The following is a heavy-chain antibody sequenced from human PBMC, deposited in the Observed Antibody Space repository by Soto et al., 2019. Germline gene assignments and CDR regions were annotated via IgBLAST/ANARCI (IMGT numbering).Heavy chain of an antibody. CDR2: INPNSGGT. J-gene: IGHJ4*02. CDR1: GYTFTGYY. V-gene: IGHV1-2*02. Sequence: ASVKVSCKASGYTFTGYYMHWVRQAPGQGLEWMGWINPNSGGTNYAQKFQGRVTMTRDTSTSTAYMELRSLRSDDTAVYYCARTKDTAMDHIVYWGQGTLVTVSS. CDR3: ARTKDTAMDHIVY. D-gene: IGHD5-18*01.